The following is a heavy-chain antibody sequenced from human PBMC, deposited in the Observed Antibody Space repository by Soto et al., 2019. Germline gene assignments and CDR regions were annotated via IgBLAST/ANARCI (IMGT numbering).Heavy chain of an antibody. CDR2: IYYSGST. D-gene: IGHD2-15*01. CDR3: ARPSPRYCSGGSCLEFPDAFDI. V-gene: IGHV4-39*01. Sequence: SETLSLTCTVSGGSISSSSYYWGWIRQPPGKGLEWIGSIYYSGSTYYNPSLKSRVTISVDTSKNQFSLKLSSVTAADTAVYYCARPSPRYCSGGSCLEFPDAFDILGQGTMVTVS. J-gene: IGHJ3*02. CDR1: GGSISSSSYY.